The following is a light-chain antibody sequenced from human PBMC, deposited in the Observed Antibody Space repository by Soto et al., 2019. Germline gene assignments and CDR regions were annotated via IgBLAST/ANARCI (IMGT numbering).Light chain of an antibody. Sequence: DIQMTQSPGSLSASVGERVTITCLASQTVRTYLNWYQQKPGKAPKLLIYAASNLQSGVPSRFSGSGSGTDFTLTITSLRPEDFATYWCQQSYNTPVTCGQGTRREIK. CDR2: AAS. CDR3: QQSYNTPVT. V-gene: IGKV1-39*01. CDR1: QTVRTY. J-gene: IGKJ5*01.